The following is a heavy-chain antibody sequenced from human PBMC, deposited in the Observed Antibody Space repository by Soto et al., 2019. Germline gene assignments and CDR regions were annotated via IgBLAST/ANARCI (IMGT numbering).Heavy chain of an antibody. D-gene: IGHD1-26*01. CDR1: GGTFSSYA. Sequence: GASVKVSCKASGGTFSSYAISWVRQAPGQGLEWMGGIIPIFGTANYAQKFQGRVTITAGESTSTAYMELSSLRSEDTAVYYCARDLGGSGSYYGYFDYWGQGTLVTVSS. J-gene: IGHJ4*02. CDR3: ARDLGGSGSYYGYFDY. CDR2: IIPIFGTA. V-gene: IGHV1-69*13.